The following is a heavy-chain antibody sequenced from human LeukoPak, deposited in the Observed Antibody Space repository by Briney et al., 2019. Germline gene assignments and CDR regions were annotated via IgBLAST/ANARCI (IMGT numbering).Heavy chain of an antibody. Sequence: PGGSLRLSCAASGFTFSNYGMSWVRQAPGKGLEWVAHISDEGSETYYVDSAKGRFTISRDNANNTLFLQMNSLRPEDTALYYCAKDNYGDFYASWGQGTLVTVSS. V-gene: IGHV3-7*03. CDR1: GFTFSNYG. D-gene: IGHD4-17*01. J-gene: IGHJ5*02. CDR2: ISDEGSET. CDR3: AKDNYGDFYAS.